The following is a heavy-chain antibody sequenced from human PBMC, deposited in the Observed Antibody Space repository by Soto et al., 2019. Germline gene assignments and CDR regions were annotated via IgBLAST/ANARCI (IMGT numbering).Heavy chain of an antibody. CDR2: IFHTGIT. Sequence: SETLSLTCTVSGDSISSSNWWTWVRQPPGKGLEWIGDIFHTGITNSNPSLKSRVTMSVDKSKNQFSLKLTSVTAADTAVYYCASYSASGLYYYFGMDVXXXXXXVTVSS. CDR3: ASYSASGLYYYFGMDV. V-gene: IGHV4-4*02. D-gene: IGHD6-13*01. CDR1: GDSISSSNW. J-gene: IGHJ6*04.